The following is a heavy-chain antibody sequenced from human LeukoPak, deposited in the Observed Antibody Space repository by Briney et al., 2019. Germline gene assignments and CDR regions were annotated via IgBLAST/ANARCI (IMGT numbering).Heavy chain of an antibody. CDR3: ARGGSGYYGGPLGY. V-gene: IGHV4-59*01. CDR1: GGSISSDY. D-gene: IGHD3-22*01. Sequence: SETLSLTCTVSGGSISSDYWSWIRQPPGKGLEWIGYIYYSGSTNYNPSLKSRVTISVDTSKNQFSLKLSSVTAADTAVYYCARGGSGYYGGPLGYWGQGTLVTVSS. CDR2: IYYSGST. J-gene: IGHJ4*02.